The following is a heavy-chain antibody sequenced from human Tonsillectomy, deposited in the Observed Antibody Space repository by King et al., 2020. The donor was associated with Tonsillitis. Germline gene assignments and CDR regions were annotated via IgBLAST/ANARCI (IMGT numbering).Heavy chain of an antibody. CDR2: IKQDGSEK. D-gene: IGHD4-23*01. CDR1: GFSFSSYW. CDR3: ANGGGPSRY. J-gene: IGHJ4*02. V-gene: IGHV3-7*03. Sequence: VQLVESGGGLVQPGGSLRLSCAASGFSFSSYWMSWVRQAPGKGLEWVANIKQDGSEKYYVDSVKGRFTISRENAENSLYLQMNSLRAEDTAVYYCANGGGPSRYWRQGTQLTVSS.